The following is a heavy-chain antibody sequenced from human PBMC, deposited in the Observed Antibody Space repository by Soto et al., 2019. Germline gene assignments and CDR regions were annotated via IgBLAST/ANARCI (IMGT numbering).Heavy chain of an antibody. CDR1: GASVCSRSFY. D-gene: IGHD2-8*01. J-gene: IGHJ5*02. CDR2: IYYDGST. CDR3: ARSHTEPRVFMYQYAS. Sequence: SETLSLTCTVSGASVCSRSFYSGGVLQPPGKGLESIANIYYDGSTYYNPSLKSRVTIFIDTSQNPFSLNLRSATAADTAVYYCARSHTEPRVFMYQYASWGRGTLVTVSS. V-gene: IGHV4-39*01.